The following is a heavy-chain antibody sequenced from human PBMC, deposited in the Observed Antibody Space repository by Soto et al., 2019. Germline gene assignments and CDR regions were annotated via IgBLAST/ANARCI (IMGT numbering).Heavy chain of an antibody. J-gene: IGHJ6*02. CDR2: INPNSGGT. Sequence: ASVKVSCKASGYTFTGYYMHWVRQAPGQGLEWMGWINPNSGGTNYAQKFQGWVTMTRDTSISTAYMELSRLGSDDTAVYYCARDGRGGPYYYGMDVWGQGTTVTVSS. CDR3: ARDGRGGPYYYGMDV. CDR1: GYTFTGYY. V-gene: IGHV1-2*04. D-gene: IGHD3-16*01.